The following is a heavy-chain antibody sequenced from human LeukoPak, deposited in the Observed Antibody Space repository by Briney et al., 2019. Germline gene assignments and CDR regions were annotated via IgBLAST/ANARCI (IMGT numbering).Heavy chain of an antibody. Sequence: GGSLRLSCAASGFTFSSYAMHGVRQAPGKGLEWVAVISYDGSNKYYADSVKGRFTISRDNSKNTLYLQMNSLRAEDTAVYYCARGELWSDYFDYWGQGTLVTVSS. CDR3: ARGELWSDYFDY. CDR2: ISYDGSNK. J-gene: IGHJ4*02. D-gene: IGHD3-10*01. V-gene: IGHV3-30*04. CDR1: GFTFSSYA.